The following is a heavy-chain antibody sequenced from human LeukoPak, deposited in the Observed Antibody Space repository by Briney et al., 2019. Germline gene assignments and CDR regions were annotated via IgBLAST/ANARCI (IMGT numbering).Heavy chain of an antibody. CDR2: IYYSGST. J-gene: IGHJ6*03. CDR3: ATVSDSSSWNYYYYMDV. V-gene: IGHV4-61*05. D-gene: IGHD6-13*01. Sequence: SETLSLTRTVSGGSISSRSYYWGWLRQPPGKGLEWIGYIYYSGSTNYHPSLKSRVTISLDTSKNQFSLKLRSVTAADTAVYHCATVSDSSSWNYYYYMDVWGKGTTVTISS. CDR1: GGSISSRSYY.